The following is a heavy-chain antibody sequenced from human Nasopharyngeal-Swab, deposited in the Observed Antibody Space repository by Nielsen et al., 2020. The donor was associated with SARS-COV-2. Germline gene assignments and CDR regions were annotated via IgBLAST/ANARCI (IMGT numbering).Heavy chain of an antibody. CDR2: ISGSGGST. V-gene: IGHV3-23*01. D-gene: IGHD6-19*01. CDR3: AKGGSAEWLAFSYYGMDV. J-gene: IGHJ6*02. CDR1: GFTFSSYA. Sequence: GGSLRLSCAASGFTFSSYAMSWVRQAPGKGLEWVSAISGSGGSTYYADSVKGRFTIPRDNSKNTLYLQMNSLRAEDTAVYYCAKGGSAEWLAFSYYGMDVWGQGTTVTVS.